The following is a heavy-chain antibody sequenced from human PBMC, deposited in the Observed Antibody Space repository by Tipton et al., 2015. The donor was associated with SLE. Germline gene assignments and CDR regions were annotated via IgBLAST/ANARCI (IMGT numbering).Heavy chain of an antibody. J-gene: IGHJ4*02. Sequence: TLSLTCTVSGGSISSSSYYWGWIRQPPGKGLEWIGSIYYSGSTYYNPSLKSRVTISVDTPKNQFSLKLSSVTAADTAVYYCARHEDRGYSYGSSFDYWGQGTLVTVSS. CDR1: GGSISSSSYY. D-gene: IGHD5-18*01. V-gene: IGHV4-39*01. CDR2: IYYSGST. CDR3: ARHEDRGYSYGSSFDY.